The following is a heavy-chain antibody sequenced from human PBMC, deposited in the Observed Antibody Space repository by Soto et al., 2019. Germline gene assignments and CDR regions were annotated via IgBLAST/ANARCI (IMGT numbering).Heavy chain of an antibody. Sequence: QVQLQESGPGLVKPSQTLSLTCTVSGGSISSGGYYWSWIRQHPGKGLEWLGYIHYSGSTYYNPSLKSRVTISVDTSKDQFSLKLSSVTAADTAVYYCARDFTDSSGPTLGMGVWGQGTTVTVSS. CDR2: IHYSGST. D-gene: IGHD6-19*01. CDR1: GGSISSGGYY. J-gene: IGHJ6*02. V-gene: IGHV4-31*03. CDR3: ARDFTDSSGPTLGMGV.